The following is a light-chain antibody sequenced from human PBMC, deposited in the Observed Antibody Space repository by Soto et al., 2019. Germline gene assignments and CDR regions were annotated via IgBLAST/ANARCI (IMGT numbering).Light chain of an antibody. J-gene: IGKJ1*01. CDR1: QSISGY. V-gene: IGKV1-39*01. Sequence: DIQLTQSPSSLSASVGDRVTITCRASQSISGYLNWYQQKPGKAPKLLIYGATSLQSGVPPRFSGSESGTDFTLTITSLQREDYATYYCHHTYNTPWTFGQGTKVDIK. CDR2: GAT. CDR3: HHTYNTPWT.